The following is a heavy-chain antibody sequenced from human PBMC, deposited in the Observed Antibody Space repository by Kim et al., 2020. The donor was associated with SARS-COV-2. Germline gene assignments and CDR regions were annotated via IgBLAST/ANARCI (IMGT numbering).Heavy chain of an antibody. CDR2: TYYRYKWSN. CDR3: ARERVAAAGRVFDY. D-gene: IGHD6-13*01. V-gene: IGHV6-1*01. CDR1: GDSVSSNSAV. Sequence: SQTLSLTCAISGDSVSSNSAVWNWIRQSPSRGLEWLGRTYYRYKWSNDYAVSVNSRININPDTSKNQFSLQLNSVTPEDTAVYYFARERVAAAGRVFDYWGQGTLVTVSS. J-gene: IGHJ4*02.